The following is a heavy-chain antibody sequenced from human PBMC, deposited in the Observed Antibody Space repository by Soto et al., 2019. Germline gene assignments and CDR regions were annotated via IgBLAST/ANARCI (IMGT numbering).Heavy chain of an antibody. CDR2: IITIFGTA. D-gene: IGHD2-2*01. CDR1: GGTFSSYA. V-gene: IGHV1-69*14. Sequence: QVQLVQSGAEVKKPGSSVKVSCKASGGTFSSYAISWVRQAPGQGLEWMGGIITIFGTANYAQKFQGRVTITAATSTSTAYMELRSLSSEAKALYYCALRVPAAGYYYGMGVWGQVPTVTVAS. CDR3: ALRVPAAGYYYGMGV. J-gene: IGHJ6*02.